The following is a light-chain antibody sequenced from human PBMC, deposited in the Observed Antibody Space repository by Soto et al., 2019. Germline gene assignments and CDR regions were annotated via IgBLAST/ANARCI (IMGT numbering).Light chain of an antibody. J-gene: IGKJ5*01. CDR1: QSVPRSY. V-gene: IGKV3-20*01. Sequence: EILLTQSPCTLSLSPGERATLSCRASQSVPRSYLAWYQQKPGQAPRLLIYGTSSRATGIPDRFSGSGSGTDFTLTISRLEPEDFAVYYCQQYGSSPITFGQGTRLEIK. CDR2: GTS. CDR3: QQYGSSPIT.